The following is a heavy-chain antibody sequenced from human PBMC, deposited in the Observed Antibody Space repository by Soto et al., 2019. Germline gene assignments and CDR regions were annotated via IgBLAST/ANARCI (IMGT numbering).Heavy chain of an antibody. D-gene: IGHD5-12*01. V-gene: IGHV4-39*01. CDR1: GGSISSSSYY. Sequence: QLQLQESGPGLVKPSETLSLTCTVSGGSISSSSYYWGWIRQPPGKGLEWIGSIYYSGRTYYNPSLKSRVTISVDTSKNQFSLKLSSVTAADTAVYYCARPDALVATKGAEDYWGQGTLVTVSS. CDR2: IYYSGRT. J-gene: IGHJ4*02. CDR3: ARPDALVATKGAEDY.